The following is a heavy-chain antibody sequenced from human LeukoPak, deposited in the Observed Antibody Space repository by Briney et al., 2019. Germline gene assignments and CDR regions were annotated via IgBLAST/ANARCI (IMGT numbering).Heavy chain of an antibody. Sequence: SETLSPTCAVYGGSFSGYYWSWIRQPPGKGLEWIGEINHSGSTNYNPSLKSRVTISVDTSKNQFSLKLSSVTAADTAVYYCARGKPSGRFNWFDPWGQGTLVTVSS. D-gene: IGHD3-16*01. CDR3: ARGKPSGRFNWFDP. CDR2: INHSGST. J-gene: IGHJ5*02. V-gene: IGHV4-34*01. CDR1: GGSFSGYY.